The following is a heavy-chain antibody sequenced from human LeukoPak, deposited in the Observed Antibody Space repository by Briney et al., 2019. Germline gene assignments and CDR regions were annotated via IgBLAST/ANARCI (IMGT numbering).Heavy chain of an antibody. CDR3: AREGGVVVAGTFDY. J-gene: IGHJ4*02. CDR1: GFTFSSYA. V-gene: IGHV3-23*01. Sequence: GGSLRLSCAASGFTFSSYAMSWVRQAPGKGLEWVSVISGSGGSTNYADSVKGRFTISRDNSKNTVYLQMNTLRSEDTAVYYCAREGGVVVAGTFDYWGQGTLVTVSS. D-gene: IGHD6-19*01. CDR2: ISGSGGST.